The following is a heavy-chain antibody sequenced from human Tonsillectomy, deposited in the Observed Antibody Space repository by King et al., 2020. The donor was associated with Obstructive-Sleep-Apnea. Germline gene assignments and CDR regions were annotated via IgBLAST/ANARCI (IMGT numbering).Heavy chain of an antibody. J-gene: IGHJ4*02. CDR1: GFTFSIYG. Sequence: VQLVESGGGLVQPGGALRLSCAASGFTFSIYGMSWVRQAAGRGLEWVSGISASGGSTYHADSGKGRFTISRDDSKNTLFLQMNSLKTEDTALYYCTTSDYGSVPWGQGTLVTVSS. D-gene: IGHD3-10*01. CDR3: TTSDYGSVP. CDR2: ISASGGST. V-gene: IGHV3-23*04.